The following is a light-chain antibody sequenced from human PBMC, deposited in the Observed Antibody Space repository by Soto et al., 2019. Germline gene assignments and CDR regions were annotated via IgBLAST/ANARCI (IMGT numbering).Light chain of an antibody. CDR1: SNDVGRYNL. CDR3: CSFAGSGALV. J-gene: IGLJ3*02. CDR2: EAT. V-gene: IGLV2-23*01. Sequence: QSVLTQPASVSGSPEQSITISCTGTSNDVGRYNLVSWYQQHPGKAPKVMIYEATKRPSGVSNRFSGSKSGNTASLTISGLQAEDEADYYCCSFAGSGALVFGAGTKLTVL.